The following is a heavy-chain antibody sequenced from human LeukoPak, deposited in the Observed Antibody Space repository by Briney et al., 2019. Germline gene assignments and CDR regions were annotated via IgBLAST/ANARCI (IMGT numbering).Heavy chain of an antibody. J-gene: IGHJ4*02. CDR2: ISGSGGST. CDR3: ARGSGFFLDLDY. V-gene: IGHV3-23*01. D-gene: IGHD3-22*01. Sequence: GGSLRLSCAASGFTFSSYAMSWVRQAPGKGLEWVSAISGSGGSTYYADSVKGRFTISRDSSKNTLYLQMNSLRVDDAAVYYCARGSGFFLDLDYWGQGTLVTVSS. CDR1: GFTFSSYA.